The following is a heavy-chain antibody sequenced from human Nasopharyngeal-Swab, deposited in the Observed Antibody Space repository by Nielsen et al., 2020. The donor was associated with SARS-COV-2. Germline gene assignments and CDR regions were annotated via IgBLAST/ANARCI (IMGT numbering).Heavy chain of an antibody. Sequence: SETLSLTCTVSGGSISSDYWSWIRQPPGKGLEWIGYIYYSGGTTYNPSLKSRVTISVDTSKIHLSLKLTSVTAADTAVYYCARGTPSVYYYMDVWGKWTTLTVSS. CDR3: ARGTPSVYYYMDV. CDR2: IYYSGGT. D-gene: IGHD4-23*01. J-gene: IGHJ6*03. V-gene: IGHV4-59*01. CDR1: GGSISSDY.